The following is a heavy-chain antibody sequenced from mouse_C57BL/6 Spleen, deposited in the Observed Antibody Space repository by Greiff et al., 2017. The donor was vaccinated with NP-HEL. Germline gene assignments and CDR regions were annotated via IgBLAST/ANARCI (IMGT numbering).Heavy chain of an antibody. D-gene: IGHD1-1*01. J-gene: IGHJ3*01. CDR1: GYTFTDYY. CDR2: IYPGSGNT. V-gene: IGHV1-76*01. Sequence: QVQLQQSGAELVRPGASVKLSCKASGYTFTDYYINWVKQRPGQGLEWIARIYPGSGNTYYNEKFKGKATLTADKSSSTAYMQLSSLTSEDSAVYFCARGGTTLVDGFAYWGQGTLVTVSA. CDR3: ARGGTTLVDGFAY.